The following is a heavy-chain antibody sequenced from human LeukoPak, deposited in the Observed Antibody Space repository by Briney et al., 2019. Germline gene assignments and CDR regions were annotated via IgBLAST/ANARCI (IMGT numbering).Heavy chain of an antibody. CDR3: ARYRIAAAGTEYFDY. CDR1: GGSISNSSYY. Sequence: PSETLSLTCTVSGGSISNSSYYWGWIRQPPGKGLEWIGSMYYSGSTYYNPSLKSRATISVDTSKNQFSLKLSSVTAADTAVYYCARYRIAAAGTEYFDYWGQGTLVTVSS. J-gene: IGHJ4*02. V-gene: IGHV4-39*01. D-gene: IGHD6-13*01. CDR2: MYYSGST.